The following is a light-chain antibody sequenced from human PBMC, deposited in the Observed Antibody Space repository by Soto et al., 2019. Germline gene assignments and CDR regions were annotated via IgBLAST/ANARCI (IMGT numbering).Light chain of an antibody. CDR2: DAS. CDR1: QSVSNY. CDR3: QQRSNWPPST. J-gene: IGKJ5*01. V-gene: IGKV3-11*01. Sequence: EIVLTQSPATLSLSPGERATLSCRASQSVSNYLAWYQQKPGQAPGLLIYDASNRATGIPARFSGSGSGTDFTLTISSLEPEDFAVYYCQQRSNWPPSTFGQGTRLEIK.